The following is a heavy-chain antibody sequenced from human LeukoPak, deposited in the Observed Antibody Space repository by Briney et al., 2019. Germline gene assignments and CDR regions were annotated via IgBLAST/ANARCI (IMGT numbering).Heavy chain of an antibody. CDR2: INHSGST. D-gene: IGHD2-15*01. Sequence: SETLSLTCAVYGGSFSGYYWSWIRQPPGKGLGWIGEINHSGSTNYNPSLKSRVTISVDTSKNQFSLKLSSVTAADTAVYYCARGLLYYWYFDLWGRGTLVTVSS. CDR3: ARGLLYYWYFDL. J-gene: IGHJ2*01. CDR1: GGSFSGYY. V-gene: IGHV4-34*01.